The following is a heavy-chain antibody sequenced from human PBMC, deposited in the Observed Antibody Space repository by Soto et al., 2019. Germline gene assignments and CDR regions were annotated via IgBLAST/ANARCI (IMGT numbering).Heavy chain of an antibody. Sequence: QVQLQESGPGLVKPSQTLSLTCTVSGGSISSGGYYWSWIRQHPGKGLEWIGYIYYSGSTYYNPSLRSRVTIAVDKSKNQFSRKLSSVTAADTAVYYCATGGPGKWGYCSGGSCYRRAFDIWGQGTMVTVSS. J-gene: IGHJ3*02. CDR2: IYYSGST. V-gene: IGHV4-31*03. D-gene: IGHD2-15*01. CDR3: ATGGPGKWGYCSGGSCYRRAFDI. CDR1: GGSISSGGYY.